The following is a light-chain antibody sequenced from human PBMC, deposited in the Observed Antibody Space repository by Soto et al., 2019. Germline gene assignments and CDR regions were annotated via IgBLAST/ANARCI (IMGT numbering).Light chain of an antibody. V-gene: IGLV2-14*01. J-gene: IGLJ1*01. CDR1: SSDVGGYNY. CDR2: DVS. Sequence: QSVLTQPASVSGSPGQSTTISCTGTSSDVGGYNYVSWYQQHPGKVPKLMIYDVSNRPSGVSNRFSGSKSGNTASLTISGLQAEDEADYYCSSYTSSSTLYVFGTGTKVTVL. CDR3: SSYTSSSTLYV.